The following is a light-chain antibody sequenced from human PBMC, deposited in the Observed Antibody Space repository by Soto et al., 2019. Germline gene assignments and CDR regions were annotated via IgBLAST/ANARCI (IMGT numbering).Light chain of an antibody. V-gene: IGLV2-14*03. J-gene: IGLJ1*01. CDR1: SSDVGVYNY. CDR3: SSYTSSNSYV. Sequence: QSALTQPASVSGSPGQSITISCTGTSSDVGVYNYVSWFQQHPGKAPKLMVYDVSNRPSGVSNRFSGSKSGNTASLTISGLQAEDEADYYCSSYTSSNSYVFGTVTKVTV. CDR2: DVS.